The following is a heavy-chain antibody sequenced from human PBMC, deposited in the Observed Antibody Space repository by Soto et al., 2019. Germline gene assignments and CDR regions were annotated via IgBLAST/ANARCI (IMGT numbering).Heavy chain of an antibody. CDR3: ARDPSGNSNFDY. CDR1: GFNFSSYS. J-gene: IGHJ4*02. CDR2: ISSSSSYI. V-gene: IGHV3-21*01. Sequence: GGSLRLSCAASGFNFSSYSMNWVRQAPGKGLEWVSSISSSSSYIYYADSVKGRFTISRDNAKNSLYLQMNSLRAEDTAVYYCARDPSGNSNFDYWGQGTLVTVSS. D-gene: IGHD2-21*02.